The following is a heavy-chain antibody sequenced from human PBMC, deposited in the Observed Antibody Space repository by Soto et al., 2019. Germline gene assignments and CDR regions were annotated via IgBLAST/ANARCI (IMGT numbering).Heavy chain of an antibody. D-gene: IGHD4-4*01. V-gene: IGHV5-51*01. CDR3: ARNDYNGNPVDY. CDR1: AYSFTSYW. CDR2: IFPGDSDT. Sequence: PGESLKISCKGSAYSFTSYWIGWVRQMPGKGLEWMGIIFPGDSDTRYSPSFQGQVTISADKSINTSYLQWNSLKASDTAMYYCARNDYNGNPVDYWGQGTLVTVSS. J-gene: IGHJ4*02.